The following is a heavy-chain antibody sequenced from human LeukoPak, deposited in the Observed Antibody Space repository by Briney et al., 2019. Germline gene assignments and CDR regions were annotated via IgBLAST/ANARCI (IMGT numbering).Heavy chain of an antibody. V-gene: IGHV3-74*01. CDR1: GLPFSSYW. Sequence: PGGSLRLSCAASGLPFSSYWMHWVRQAPGEGLVWVSVIIPDGSSTTYADSVKGRFTISRDNAKNTLYLQMNSLRAEDTAIYYCVRLGGNYGYWGQGTLVTVSS. J-gene: IGHJ4*02. CDR3: VRLGGNYGY. CDR2: IIPDGSST. D-gene: IGHD1-26*01.